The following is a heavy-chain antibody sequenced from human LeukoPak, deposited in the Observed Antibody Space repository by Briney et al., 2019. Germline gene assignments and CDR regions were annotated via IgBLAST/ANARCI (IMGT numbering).Heavy chain of an antibody. V-gene: IGHV4-39*06. CDR1: GGTISSGCYY. CDR3: ARGRSSRHFDY. D-gene: IGHD6-13*01. J-gene: IGHJ4*02. Sequence: PSETLSLTCTVSGGTISSGCYYWIWLPQPPGKGLKRNGEINHSENTNYNPALKSRVTISVDTSKNQFTLKLSSVTAADTALYYCARGRSSRHFDYWGGETLVTVFS. CDR2: INHSENT.